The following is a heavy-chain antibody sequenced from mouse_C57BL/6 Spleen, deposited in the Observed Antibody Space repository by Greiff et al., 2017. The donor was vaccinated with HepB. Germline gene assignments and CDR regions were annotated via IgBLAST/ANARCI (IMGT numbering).Heavy chain of an antibody. J-gene: IGHJ1*03. CDR1: GFTFSNYW. V-gene: IGHV6-3*01. Sequence: EVQVVESGGGLVQPGGSMKLSCVASGFTFSNYWMNWVRQSPEKGLEWVAQIRLKSDNYATHYAESVTGRFTISRDDSKSSVYLQMNNLRAEDTGIYYCTDYYGSSYVDWYFDVWGTGTTVTVSS. CDR2: IRLKSDNYAT. CDR3: TDYYGSSYVDWYFDV. D-gene: IGHD1-1*01.